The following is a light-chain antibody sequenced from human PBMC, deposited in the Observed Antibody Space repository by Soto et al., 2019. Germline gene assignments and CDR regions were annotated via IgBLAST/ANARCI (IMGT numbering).Light chain of an antibody. J-gene: IGKJ1*01. CDR3: QHYNSYSEA. CDR2: GAS. Sequence: PGDRVTITCRASQSISSWLAWYQQKPGQAPRLLIYGASNRATGIPDRFSGSGSGTDFTLTISSLQPDDFATYYCQHYNSYSEAFGQGTKGDIK. V-gene: IGKV3D-15*01. CDR1: QSISSW.